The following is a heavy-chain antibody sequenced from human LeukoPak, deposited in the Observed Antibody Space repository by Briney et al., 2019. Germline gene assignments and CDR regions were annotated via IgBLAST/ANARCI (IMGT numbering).Heavy chain of an antibody. CDR2: TNAGNGNT. CDR3: ARVIAAAGIWWFDP. Sequence: ASVKVSCKASGYTFTSYAMHWVRQAPGQRLEWMGWTNAGNGNTKYSQKFQGRVTITRDASASTAYMELSSLRSEDTAVYYCARVIAAAGIWWFDPWGQGTLVTVSS. V-gene: IGHV1-3*01. D-gene: IGHD6-13*01. CDR1: GYTFTSYA. J-gene: IGHJ5*02.